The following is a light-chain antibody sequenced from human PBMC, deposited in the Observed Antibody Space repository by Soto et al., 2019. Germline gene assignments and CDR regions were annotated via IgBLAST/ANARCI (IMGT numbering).Light chain of an antibody. J-gene: IGLJ3*02. CDR3: QSYDSSINWV. V-gene: IGLV6-57*03. CDR2: EDN. CDR1: SGSIASNY. Sequence: NFMLTQPHSVSESPGKTVTISSTRSSGSIASNYVQWYQQRPGSAPTTVIYEDNQRPSGVPDRFSGSIDSSSNSASLTISGLKTEDEADYYCQSYDSSINWVFGGGTKLTVL.